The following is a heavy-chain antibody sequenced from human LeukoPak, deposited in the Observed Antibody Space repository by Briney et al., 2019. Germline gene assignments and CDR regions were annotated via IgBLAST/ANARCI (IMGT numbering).Heavy chain of an antibody. V-gene: IGHV1-18*01. Sequence: ASVKVSCKASGYTFTSYGISWVRQAPGQGLEWMGWISAYNGNTNYAQKLQGRVTMTTDTSTSTAYMELRSLRSDDTAVYYCARGRYYYGSGSYYDYYYYYGMDVWGQGTTVTVSS. CDR3: ARGRYYYGSGSYYDYYYYYGMDV. CDR1: GYTFTSYG. D-gene: IGHD3-10*01. CDR2: ISAYNGNT. J-gene: IGHJ6*02.